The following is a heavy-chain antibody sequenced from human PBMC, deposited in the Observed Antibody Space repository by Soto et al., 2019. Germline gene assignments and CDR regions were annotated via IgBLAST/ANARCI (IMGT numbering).Heavy chain of an antibody. CDR2: TYYRSRWYN. Sequence: PSQTLTLTCAISGDSVSSNSAAWNWIRQSPSRGLEWLGRTYYRSRWYNDYAVSVKSRITVNPDTSKNQFSLLVNSVAREDTAVYYCAGTSSLRWYDIYVWDKATTVAVSS. CDR3: AGTSSLRWYDIYV. J-gene: IGHJ6*03. D-gene: IGHD1-7*01. V-gene: IGHV6-1*01. CDR1: GDSVSSNSAA.